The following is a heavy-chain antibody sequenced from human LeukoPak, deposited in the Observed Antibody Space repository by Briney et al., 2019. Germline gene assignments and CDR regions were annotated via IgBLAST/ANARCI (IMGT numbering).Heavy chain of an antibody. J-gene: IGHJ3*02. CDR1: GGSISSYY. CDR2: IYYSGST. V-gene: IGHV4-59*01. D-gene: IGHD5-24*01. Sequence: SETLSLTCTVSGGSISSYYWSWIRQPPGKGLEWIGYIYYSGSTNYNPSLKSRVTISVDTSKNQFSLKLSSVTAADTAVYYCARYDVEVSGGAFDIWGQGTMVTVSS. CDR3: ARYDVEVSGGAFDI.